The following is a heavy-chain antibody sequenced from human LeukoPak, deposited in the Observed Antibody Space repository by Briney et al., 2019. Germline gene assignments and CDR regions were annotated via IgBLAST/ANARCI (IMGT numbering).Heavy chain of an antibody. D-gene: IGHD3-22*01. V-gene: IGHV3-66*02. CDR3: ARPTYFYHSSGYCLDY. CDR2: IYSGGST. J-gene: IGHJ4*02. CDR1: GFTVSSNY. Sequence: GGSLRLSCAASGFTVSSNYMTWVRQAPGKGLEWVSVIYSGGSTYYADSVKGRFTISRDNSKNTLYLQMNSLRAEDTAVYYCARPTYFYHSSGYCLDYWGQGTLVTVSS.